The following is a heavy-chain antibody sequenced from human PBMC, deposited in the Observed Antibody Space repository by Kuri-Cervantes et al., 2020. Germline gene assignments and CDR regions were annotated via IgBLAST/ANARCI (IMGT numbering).Heavy chain of an antibody. CDR2: ISYDGSNK. V-gene: IGHV3-30*04. D-gene: IGHD6-19*01. CDR1: GFTFSSYA. Sequence: GGSLRLSCAASGFTFSSYAMHWVRQAPGKGLEWVAVISYDGSNKYYADSVKGRFTISRDNSKDTLYLQMNSLRAEDTAVYYCARDWDSSGWYLGFDYWGQGTLVTRLL. CDR3: ARDWDSSGWYLGFDY. J-gene: IGHJ4*02.